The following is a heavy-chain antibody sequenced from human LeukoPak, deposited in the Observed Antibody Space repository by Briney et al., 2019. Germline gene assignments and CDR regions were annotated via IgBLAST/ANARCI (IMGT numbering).Heavy chain of an antibody. D-gene: IGHD6-13*01. J-gene: IGHJ4*02. Sequence: SETLSLTCTVSGYSISSGYYWGWIRQPPGKGLEWIGSIHHSGSTYYNPSLKSRVTISVDTSKNQFSLKLSSVTAADTAVYYCARGEYSSSLRYWGQGTLVTVSS. CDR1: GYSISSGYY. V-gene: IGHV4-38-2*02. CDR2: IHHSGST. CDR3: ARGEYSSSLRY.